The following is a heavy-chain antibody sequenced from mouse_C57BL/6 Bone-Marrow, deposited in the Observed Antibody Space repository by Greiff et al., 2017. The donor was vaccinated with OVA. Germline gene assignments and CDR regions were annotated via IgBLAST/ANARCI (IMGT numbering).Heavy chain of an antibody. V-gene: IGHV1-47*01. Sequence: QVQLKESGAELVKPGASVKMSCKASGYTFTTYPIEWMKQNHGKSLEWIGNFHPYNDDTKYNEKFKGKATLTVEKSSSTVYLELSRLTSDDSAVYYCARGRTTVVAHWYFDVWGTGTTVTVSA. D-gene: IGHD1-1*01. CDR1: GYTFTTYP. CDR3: ARGRTTVVAHWYFDV. CDR2: FHPYNDDT. J-gene: IGHJ1*03.